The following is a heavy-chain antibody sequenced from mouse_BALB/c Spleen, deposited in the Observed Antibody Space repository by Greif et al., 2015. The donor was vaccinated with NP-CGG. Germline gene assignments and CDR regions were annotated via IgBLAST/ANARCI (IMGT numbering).Heavy chain of an antibody. CDR1: GYTFTDYA. CDR2: ISTYYGNT. D-gene: IGHD2-4*01. J-gene: IGHJ4*01. V-gene: IGHV1-67*01. CDR3: ARRPSIYYDYDEGMDY. Sequence: LVESGPELVRPGVSVKISCKGSGYTFTDYAMHWVKQSHAKSLEWIGVISTYYGNTNYDQKFKGKATMTVDKSSSPAYMELARLTSEDSAIYYCARRPSIYYDYDEGMDYWGQGTSVTVSS.